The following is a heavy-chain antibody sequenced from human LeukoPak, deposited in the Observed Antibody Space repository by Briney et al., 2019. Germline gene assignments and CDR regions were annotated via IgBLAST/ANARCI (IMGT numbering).Heavy chain of an antibody. Sequence: PGGSLRLSWAASGYTVGDYGMSWVRHVRGKGLEWGSGTNRRGDITGYADFVKGRFTISRDNAKTSLYLQMNSLRVEHTALYHCAIKGLGGELGGFDSWGQGTLVTVSS. CDR2: TNRRGDIT. CDR3: AIKGLGGELGGFDS. V-gene: IGHV3-20*01. D-gene: IGHD1-7*01. CDR1: GYTVGDYG. J-gene: IGHJ4*02.